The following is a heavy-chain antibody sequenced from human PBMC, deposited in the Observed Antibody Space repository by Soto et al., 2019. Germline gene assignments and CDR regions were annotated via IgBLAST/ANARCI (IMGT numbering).Heavy chain of an antibody. CDR2: IYYSGST. CDR1: GVSINSGAYY. D-gene: IGHD3-10*01. V-gene: IGHV4-31*03. CDR3: ARDSRGVALDY. J-gene: IGHJ4*02. Sequence: PSETLSLTCTVSGVSINSGAYYWSWIRQRPGKGLEWIGYIYYSGSTYYNPSLKSRVTISLDTSKDQFSLKLSSVTAADTAVYYCARDSRGVALDYWGQGSLVTVSS.